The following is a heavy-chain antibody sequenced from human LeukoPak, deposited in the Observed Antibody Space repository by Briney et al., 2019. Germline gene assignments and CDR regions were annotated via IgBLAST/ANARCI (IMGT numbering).Heavy chain of an antibody. D-gene: IGHD1-26*01. V-gene: IGHV4-30-4*01. CDR1: GGSISSGDYY. J-gene: IGHJ3*02. Sequence: SQTLSLTCTVSGGSISSGDYYWSWIRQPPGKGLEWIGYIYHSGSTYYSPSLKSRVTISVDTSKNQFSLKLSSVTAADTAVYYCARHLGGSYGIGRAFDIWGQGTMVTVSS. CDR3: ARHLGGSYGIGRAFDI. CDR2: IYHSGST.